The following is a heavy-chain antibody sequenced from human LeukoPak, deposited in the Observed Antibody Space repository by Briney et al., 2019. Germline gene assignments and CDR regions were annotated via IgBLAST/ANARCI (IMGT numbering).Heavy chain of an antibody. CDR2: ISGSGGST. CDR3: AKTARYYFDY. CDR1: GFTFSSYA. Sequence: GGSLRLYCAASGFTFSSYAMSWVRQAPGYALEWVSAISGSGGSTYYADSVKGRFTISRDNSKNTLYLQMNSLRAEDTAVYYCAKTARYYFDYWGQGTLVTVSS. V-gene: IGHV3-23*01. J-gene: IGHJ4*02. D-gene: IGHD2-21*02.